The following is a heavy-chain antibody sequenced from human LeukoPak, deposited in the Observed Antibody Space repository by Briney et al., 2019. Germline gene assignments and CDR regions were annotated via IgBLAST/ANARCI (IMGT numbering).Heavy chain of an antibody. CDR3: ASDTRTVTSVLFDY. V-gene: IGHV4-38-2*02. CDR2: IYHSGST. CDR1: GGSISSYY. Sequence: SETLSLTCTVSGGSISSYYWGWIRQPPGKGLEWIGSIYHSGSTYYNPSLKSRVTISVDTSKNQFSLKLSSVTAADTAVYYCASDTRTVTSVLFDYWGQGTLVTVSS. J-gene: IGHJ4*02. D-gene: IGHD4-17*01.